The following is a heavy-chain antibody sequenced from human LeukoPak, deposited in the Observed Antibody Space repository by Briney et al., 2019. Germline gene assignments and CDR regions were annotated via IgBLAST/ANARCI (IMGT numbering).Heavy chain of an antibody. V-gene: IGHV4-34*01. CDR1: GGSFSGYY. CDR2: INHSGST. CDR3: ARRCQGPEVGIAVAGTGYYYYGMDV. J-gene: IGHJ6*02. D-gene: IGHD6-19*01. Sequence: SETLSLTCAVYGGSFSGYYWSWIRQPPGKGLEWIGEINHSGSTNYNPPLKSRVTISVDTSKTQFSLKLSSVTAADTAVYYCARRCQGPEVGIAVAGTGYYYYGMDVWGQGTTVTVS.